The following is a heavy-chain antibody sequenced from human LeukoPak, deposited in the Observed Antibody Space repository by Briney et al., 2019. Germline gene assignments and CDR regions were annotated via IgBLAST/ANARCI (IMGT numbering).Heavy chain of an antibody. CDR3: ARGDIVVVPAAIVDY. D-gene: IGHD2-2*02. CDR1: GFTFSSYW. CDR2: INSDGSST. Sequence: GGSLRLSCAASGFTFSSYWMHWVRQAPGKGLVWVSRINSDGSSTSYADSVKGRFTISRDNAKNTLYLQMNSLRAEDTAVYYCARGDIVVVPAAIVDYWGQGTLVSVSS. V-gene: IGHV3-74*01. J-gene: IGHJ4*02.